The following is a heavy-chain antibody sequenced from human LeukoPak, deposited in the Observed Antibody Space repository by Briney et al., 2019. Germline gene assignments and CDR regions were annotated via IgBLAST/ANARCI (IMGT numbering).Heavy chain of an antibody. CDR3: ARDLEDFDRPANDY. D-gene: IGHD2-15*01. J-gene: IGHJ4*02. V-gene: IGHV4-4*07. Sequence: SETLSLTCTVSGDSISGYYWAWIRQPAGKGLEWIGHIYAPGSSNYSPSFKGRVTMSIDMSNNQFSLRLNSVTAADTAMYYCARDLEDFDRPANDYWGQGTHVIVSP. CDR2: IYAPGSS. CDR1: GDSISGYY.